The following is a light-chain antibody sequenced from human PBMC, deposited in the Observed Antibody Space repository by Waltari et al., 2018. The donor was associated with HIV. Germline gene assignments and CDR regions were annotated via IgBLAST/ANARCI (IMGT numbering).Light chain of an antibody. CDR2: EVS. Sequence: QSALTQPPSASGSPGQSVTISCTGSSSDVGGYNYVSWYQQHPGKAPKVLIYEVSKRPSGVSDRFSGSKSGNTASLTVSGLQADDEADYYCSSHAGSNGVVCGGGTKLTVL. CDR1: SSDVGGYNY. J-gene: IGLJ2*01. CDR3: SSHAGSNGVV. V-gene: IGLV2-8*01.